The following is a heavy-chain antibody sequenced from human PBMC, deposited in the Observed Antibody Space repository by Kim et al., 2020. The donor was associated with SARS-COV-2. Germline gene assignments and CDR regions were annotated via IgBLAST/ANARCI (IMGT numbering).Heavy chain of an antibody. J-gene: IGHJ4*02. CDR1: GGSISSGGYY. CDR2: IYYSGST. D-gene: IGHD5-12*01. CDR3: ARDGDGYNQVDY. V-gene: IGHV4-31*03. Sequence: SETLSLTCTVSGGSISSGGYYWSWIRQHPGKGLEWIGYIYYSGSTYYNPSLKSRLTISVDTSKNQFSLKLSSVTAADTAVYYCARDGDGYNQVDYWGQGTLVTVSS.